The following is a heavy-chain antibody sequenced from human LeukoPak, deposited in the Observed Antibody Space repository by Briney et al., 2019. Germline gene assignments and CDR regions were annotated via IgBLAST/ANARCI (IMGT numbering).Heavy chain of an antibody. CDR1: GGSISSSSYY. CDR2: IYYSGTT. J-gene: IGHJ3*02. V-gene: IGHV4-39*07. Sequence: SETLSLTCTVSGGSISSSSYYWGWIRQPPGKGLEWIGSIYYSGTTNYNPSLKSRVTISLDTSNNQFSLKLTSVTAADTAMYYCARDWGGSDPDAFDIWGQGTTVTVSS. D-gene: IGHD3-16*01. CDR3: ARDWGGSDPDAFDI.